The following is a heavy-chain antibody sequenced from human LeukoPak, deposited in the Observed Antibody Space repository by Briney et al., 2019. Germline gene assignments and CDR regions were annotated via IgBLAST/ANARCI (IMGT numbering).Heavy chain of an antibody. V-gene: IGHV1-46*04. CDR3: ARKFGGSGYYFDY. CDR1: GYTFIDYY. J-gene: IGHJ4*02. D-gene: IGHD2-15*01. Sequence: ASVKVSCTASGYTFIDYYIQWVRQAPGQGLECMGTINPRGGITKNAQRLQGRVTISRDTSTSTLYMQMSSLTSEDTAVYYCARKFGGSGYYFDYWGQGTLVTVSS. CDR2: INPRGGIT.